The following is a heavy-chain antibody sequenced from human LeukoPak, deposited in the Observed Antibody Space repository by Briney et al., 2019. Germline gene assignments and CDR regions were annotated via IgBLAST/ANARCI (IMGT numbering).Heavy chain of an antibody. J-gene: IGHJ4*02. CDR1: GYTFTSYG. CDR3: ARDGPHSSGRYSRSAGDY. CDR2: ISAYNGNT. Sequence: ASVKVSCKASGYTFTSYGISWVRQAPGQGLEWMGWISAYNGNTNYAQKLQGRVTMTTDTSTSTAYMELRSLRSDDTAVYYCARDGPHSSGRYSRSAGDYWGQGTLVTVSS. D-gene: IGHD6-19*01. V-gene: IGHV1-18*01.